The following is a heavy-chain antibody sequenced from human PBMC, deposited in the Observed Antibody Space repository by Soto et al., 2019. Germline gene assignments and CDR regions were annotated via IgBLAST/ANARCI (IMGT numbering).Heavy chain of an antibody. V-gene: IGHV3-13*01. Sequence: EVQLVESGGNLVQPGGSLRLSCEASGFTFSGFDMHWVRQPTGKGLEWVSTIGTAGDTYYAVSVKGRFTISRDNAKNSLSLQMNGLKARDTAVYFCARGQEVGAHFFDSWGQGTQVTVSS. CDR1: GFTFSGFD. CDR2: IGTAGDT. CDR3: ARGQEVGAHFFDS. J-gene: IGHJ4*02. D-gene: IGHD2-15*01.